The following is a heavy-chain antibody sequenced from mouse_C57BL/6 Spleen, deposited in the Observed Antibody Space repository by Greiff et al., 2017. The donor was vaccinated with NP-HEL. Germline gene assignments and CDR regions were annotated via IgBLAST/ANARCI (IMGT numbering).Heavy chain of an antibody. CDR3: GGHGLWMDAMDY. D-gene: IGHD1-1*02. Sequence: DVKLVESGGGLVQPKGSLKLSCAASGFSFNTYAMTWVRQAPGPGLEWVARLSRKSNNYASYYAVSVKDRFTISRDDTESKLYLQMNNLKTDDTAMYYSGGHGLWMDAMDYWGQGTSVTVSS. V-gene: IGHV10-1*01. CDR1: GFSFNTYA. CDR2: LSRKSNNYAS. J-gene: IGHJ4*01.